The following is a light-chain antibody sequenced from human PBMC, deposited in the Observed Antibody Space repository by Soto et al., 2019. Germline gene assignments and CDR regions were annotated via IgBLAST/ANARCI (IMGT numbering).Light chain of an antibody. CDR1: QSISSN. V-gene: IGKV3D-15*01. J-gene: IGKJ1*01. CDR3: QQYNNWPRT. CDR2: GAS. Sequence: IVMTQSTTTRSVSPGEGATLSCMARQSISSNLAWYQQRPGEAPRRLIYGASTSATGIPARFSGSGSGTEFTLTISSLQSEDFAVYYCQQYNNWPRTFGQGTKVDIK.